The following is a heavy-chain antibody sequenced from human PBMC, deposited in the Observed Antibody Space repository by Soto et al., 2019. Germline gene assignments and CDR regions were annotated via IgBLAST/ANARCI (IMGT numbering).Heavy chain of an antibody. D-gene: IGHD3-10*01. V-gene: IGHV4-4*02. CDR2: IYHSGST. J-gene: IGHJ4*02. CDR3: ARSPPSPYYYGSGTEGWYFDY. CDR1: CGSISSSNW. Sequence: SDTLSLTCAVSCGSISSSNWWSWVRQPPGKGLEWIGEIYHSGSTNYNPSLKSRVTISVDKSKNQFSLKLSSVTAADTAVYYCARSPPSPYYYGSGTEGWYFDYWGQGTLVTVSS.